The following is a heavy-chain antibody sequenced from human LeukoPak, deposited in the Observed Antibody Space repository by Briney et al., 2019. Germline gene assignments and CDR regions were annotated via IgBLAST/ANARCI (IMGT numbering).Heavy chain of an antibody. V-gene: IGHV1-2*02. CDR3: ARVGHTSGWDFDY. CDR2: ITPSGGT. Sequence: GASVKVSCKASGYTFTSYAMHWVRQAPGQGLEWMGWITPSGGTNYPQKFQGRVAITRDTSISTAYMELSRLTSDDTAVYYCARVGHTSGWDFDYWGQGTLVTVSS. D-gene: IGHD6-19*01. J-gene: IGHJ4*02. CDR1: GYTFTSYA.